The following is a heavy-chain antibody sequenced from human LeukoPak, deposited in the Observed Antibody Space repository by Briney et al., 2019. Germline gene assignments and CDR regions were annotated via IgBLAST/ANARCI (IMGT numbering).Heavy chain of an antibody. CDR1: GGSISSYY. D-gene: IGHD3-3*01. J-gene: IGHJ4*02. CDR3: ARLPLWNGYYFLDY. CDR2: IYYGGST. Sequence: SETLSLTCTVSGGSISSYYWSWIRQPPGKGLEWIGYIYYGGSTNYNPSLKSRVTISVDTSKNQFSLKLSSVTAADTAVYYCARLPLWNGYYFLDYWGQGTLVTVSS. V-gene: IGHV4-59*08.